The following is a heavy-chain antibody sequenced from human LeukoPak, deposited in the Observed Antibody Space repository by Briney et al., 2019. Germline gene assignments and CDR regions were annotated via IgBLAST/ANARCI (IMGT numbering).Heavy chain of an antibody. V-gene: IGHV1-8*01. CDR2: MNPNSGNT. D-gene: IGHD1-26*01. Sequence: ASVKVSCKASGFTFTSYDINWVRQAPGQGLEWMGWMNPNSGNTGYAQKFQGRVTITADESTSTAYMELSSLRSEDTAVYYCARGRELLSGWYYYMDVWGKGTTVTVSS. CDR3: ARGRELLSGWYYYMDV. J-gene: IGHJ6*03. CDR1: GFTFTSYD.